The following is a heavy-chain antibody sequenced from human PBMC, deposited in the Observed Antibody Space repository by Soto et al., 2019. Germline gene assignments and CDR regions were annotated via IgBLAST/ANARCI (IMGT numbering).Heavy chain of an antibody. V-gene: IGHV4-34*01. Sequence: QVQLQQWGAGLLKPSETLSLTCAVYGESFGGYYWSWIRQTPGKGLEWIGEINHSGSTNYNPSLKTRATISVDTSKIQFSLKLSSVTAADTAVYYCARGGWFGEFEYFQHWGQGTLVTVSS. J-gene: IGHJ1*01. D-gene: IGHD3-10*01. CDR2: INHSGST. CDR3: ARGGWFGEFEYFQH. CDR1: GESFGGYY.